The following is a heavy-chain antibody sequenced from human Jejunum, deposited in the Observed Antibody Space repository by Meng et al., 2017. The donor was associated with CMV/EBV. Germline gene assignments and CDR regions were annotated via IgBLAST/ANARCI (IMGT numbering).Heavy chain of an antibody. D-gene: IGHD4-17*01. J-gene: IGHJ5*02. CDR1: GGSFSGYY. V-gene: IGHV4-34*01. CDR2: INHSGST. CDR3: ARGFVKYTVTRVGNWFDP. Sequence: HLQQWGAGLLKPSETLSLTCAVYGGSFSGYYWSWIRQPPGKGLEWIGEINHSGSTNYNPSLKSRVTISVDTSKNQFSLKLSSVTAADTAVYYCARGFVKYTVTRVGNWFDPWGQGTLVTVSS.